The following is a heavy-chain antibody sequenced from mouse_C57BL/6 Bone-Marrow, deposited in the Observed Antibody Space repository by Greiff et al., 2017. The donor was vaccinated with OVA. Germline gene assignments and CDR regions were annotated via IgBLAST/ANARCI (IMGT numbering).Heavy chain of an antibody. Sequence: QVQLQQSGAELVRPGTSVKLSCKASGYTFTSYWMHWVKQRPGQGLEWIGVIDPSDSYTNYNQKFKGKATLTVDTSSSTAYMQLSSLTSEDSAVYYCARKPYGSSFDYWGQGTTLTVSS. D-gene: IGHD1-1*01. CDR1: GYTFTSYW. CDR2: IDPSDSYT. V-gene: IGHV1-59*01. J-gene: IGHJ2*01. CDR3: ARKPYGSSFDY.